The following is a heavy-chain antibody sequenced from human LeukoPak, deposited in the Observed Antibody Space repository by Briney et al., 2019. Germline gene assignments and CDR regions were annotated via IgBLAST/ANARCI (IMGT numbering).Heavy chain of an antibody. J-gene: IGHJ6*03. D-gene: IGHD3-10*01. CDR2: IYYSGST. Sequence: SETLSLTCTVSGGSISSRSYCWGWIRQPPGKGLEWIGSIYYSGSTYYNPSLQSRVTISVDTSKNQFSLKLNSVTAADTAVYYCARAAGDSPPYYYYMDVWGKGTTVTVSS. CDR1: GGSISSRSYC. V-gene: IGHV4-39*01. CDR3: ARAAGDSPPYYYYMDV.